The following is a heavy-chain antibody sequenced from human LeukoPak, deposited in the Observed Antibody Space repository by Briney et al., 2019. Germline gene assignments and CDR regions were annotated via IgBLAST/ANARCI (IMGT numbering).Heavy chain of an antibody. Sequence: ASVKVSCKASGYTFTSYDINWVRQATGQGIEWMGWMNPNSGNTGYAQKFQGRVTMTRNTSISTAYMELSSLRSEDTAVYYCARRIAARQKYFQHWGQGTLVTVSS. CDR3: ARRIAARQKYFQH. J-gene: IGHJ1*01. D-gene: IGHD6-13*01. V-gene: IGHV1-8*01. CDR1: GYTFTSYD. CDR2: MNPNSGNT.